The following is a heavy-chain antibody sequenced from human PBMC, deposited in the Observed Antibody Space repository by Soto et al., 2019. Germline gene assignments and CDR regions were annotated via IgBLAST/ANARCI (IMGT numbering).Heavy chain of an antibody. D-gene: IGHD1-26*01. CDR1: GDSSMRDSYY. J-gene: IGHJ4*01. CDR2: IYYSGTT. V-gene: IGHV4-31*01. CDR3: ARGFDSGKFYAFES. Sequence: QVQLQESGPGLVKPSQTLSLTCTVSGDSSMRDSYYWNWIRQHPRKGLEWIGYIYYSGTTAYNPSLKTQIIMSPDPVDRNFCQILRSVAAALTSVKYCARGFDSGKFYAFESWGQGTQVNVSS.